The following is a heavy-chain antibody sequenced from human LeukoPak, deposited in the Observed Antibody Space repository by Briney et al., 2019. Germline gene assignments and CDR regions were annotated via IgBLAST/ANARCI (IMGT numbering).Heavy chain of an antibody. CDR1: GFTFSSYG. Sequence: PGTSLRLSCAASGFTFSSYGMNWVRQAPGKGLEWVAVIANDGINKFYVDSLRGRFSISRDNSKNTLYLQMNSLRPEDTAVYYCAKDGYYGSGTYPDYWGQGTLATVSS. V-gene: IGHV3-30*18. CDR2: IANDGINK. CDR3: AKDGYYGSGTYPDY. D-gene: IGHD3-10*01. J-gene: IGHJ4*02.